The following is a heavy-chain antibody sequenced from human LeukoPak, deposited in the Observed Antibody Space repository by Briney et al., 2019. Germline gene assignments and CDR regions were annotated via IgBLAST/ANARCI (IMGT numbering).Heavy chain of an antibody. V-gene: IGHV3-30-3*01. CDR2: ISYDGSNK. CDR3: ARDLKAGSGSYYSGGDY. J-gene: IGHJ4*02. Sequence: GGSLRLSCAASVFTFSSYAMHWVRQAPGKGLEWVAVISYDGSNKYYADSVKGRFTIYRDNSKNTLYMQMNSLRAEDTAVYYCARDLKAGSGSYYSGGDYWGQGPLVTVSS. CDR1: VFTFSSYA. D-gene: IGHD3-10*01.